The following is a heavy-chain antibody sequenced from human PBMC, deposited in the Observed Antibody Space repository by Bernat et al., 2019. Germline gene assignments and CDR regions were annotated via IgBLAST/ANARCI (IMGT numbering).Heavy chain of an antibody. V-gene: IGHV4-34*01. CDR3: ARVVLRYFDWLGGYFDY. D-gene: IGHD3-9*01. J-gene: IGHJ4*02. Sequence: QVQLQQWGAGLLKPSETLSLTCAVYGGSFSGYYWSWIRQPPGKGLEWIGEINHSGSTNYNPSLKSRVTISVDTSKNQFSLKLSSVTAADPAVYYCARVVLRYFDWLGGYFDYWGQGTLVTVSS. CDR2: INHSGST. CDR1: GGSFSGYY.